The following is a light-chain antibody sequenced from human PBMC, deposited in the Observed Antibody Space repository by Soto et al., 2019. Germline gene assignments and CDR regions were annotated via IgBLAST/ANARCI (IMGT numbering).Light chain of an antibody. CDR1: QSVNNN. J-gene: IGKJ5*01. CDR2: GAS. V-gene: IGKV3-15*01. Sequence: DTLMTQSPATLSVSPGERATLSCRASQSVNNNLAWYQQKPGQAPRLLIHGASTRATGIPARFSGSGSGTEFTLTISSLQSEDFAIYYCQQYDNWPPITFGQGTRLETK. CDR3: QQYDNWPPIT.